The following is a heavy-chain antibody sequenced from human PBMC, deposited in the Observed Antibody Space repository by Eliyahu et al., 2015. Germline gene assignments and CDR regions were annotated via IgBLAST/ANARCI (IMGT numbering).Heavy chain of an antibody. CDR2: IIPALGTP. D-gene: IGHD2-15*01. CDR3: ALEGGTSGPRWFDP. V-gene: IGHV1-69*16. Sequence: QVQLVQSGAEVKKAGSSVKVSCKASGGTFSTYTISWVRQAPGQGLEWMGGIIPALGTPKDAPKFQGRVTITTDESTNTAYMELTSLRFDDTAVYYCALEGGTSGPRWFDPWGQGTLVIVSS. CDR1: GGTFSTYT. J-gene: IGHJ5*02.